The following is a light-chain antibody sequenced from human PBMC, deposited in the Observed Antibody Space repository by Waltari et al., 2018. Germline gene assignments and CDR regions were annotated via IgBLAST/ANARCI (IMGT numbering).Light chain of an antibody. CDR3: QQSYSVPPHT. V-gene: IGKV1-39*01. CDR1: QNIRNS. J-gene: IGKJ2*01. CDR2: TSS. Sequence: DIHMTQSPSSLSASLGDRVTITCRASQNIRNSLNWYQQKAGKAPNLLIPTSSALQVGVPSRVYGSGSGTDFTLTISALQPEDSATYYCQQSYSVPPHTFGQGTKLEIK.